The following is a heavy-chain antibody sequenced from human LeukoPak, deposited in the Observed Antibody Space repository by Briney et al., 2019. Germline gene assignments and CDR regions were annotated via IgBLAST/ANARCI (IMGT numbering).Heavy chain of an antibody. J-gene: IGHJ4*02. CDR1: SGSISSGGYY. V-gene: IGHV4-61*02. CDR2: IYTSGST. D-gene: IGHD2/OR15-2a*01. CDR3: AKDSAKKYDDY. Sequence: PSETLSLTCTVSSGSISSGGYYWSWIRQPAGKGLEWIGRIYTSGSTDYNPSLKSRVTIPFDTSKNQFSLKLSSVTAADTAVYYCAKDSAKKYDDYWGQGTLVTVSS.